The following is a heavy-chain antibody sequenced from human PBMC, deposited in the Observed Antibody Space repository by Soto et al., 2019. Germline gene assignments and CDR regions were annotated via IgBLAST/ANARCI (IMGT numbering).Heavy chain of an antibody. J-gene: IGHJ4*02. D-gene: IGHD3-22*01. V-gene: IGHV3-30-3*01. CDR3: ARVSRAMIVVVITVSFDY. CDR1: GFTFNNYA. CDR2: ISYDGSNK. Sequence: GGSLRLSCVASGFTFNNYALHWVCQAPGKGLEWVAVISYDGSNKYYADSVKGRFTISRDNSKSTLYLEMNSLRAEDTAVCYCARVSRAMIVVVITVSFDYWGQGTLDTVSS.